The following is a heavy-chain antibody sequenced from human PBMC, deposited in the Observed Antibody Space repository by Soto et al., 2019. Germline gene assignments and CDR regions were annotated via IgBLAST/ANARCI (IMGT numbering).Heavy chain of an antibody. CDR2: IYYSGST. J-gene: IGHJ6*02. CDR3: AREGCSSTSCYTPYYYYGMDV. Sequence: TLSLTCTVADGSSSIYDGSLIRQKPGKGLEWIGYIYYSGSTNYNPSLKSRVTISVDTSKNQFSLKLSSVTAADTAVYYCAREGCSSTSCYTPYYYYGMDVWGQGTTVTVSS. D-gene: IGHD2-2*01. CDR1: DGSSSIYD. V-gene: IGHV4-59*01.